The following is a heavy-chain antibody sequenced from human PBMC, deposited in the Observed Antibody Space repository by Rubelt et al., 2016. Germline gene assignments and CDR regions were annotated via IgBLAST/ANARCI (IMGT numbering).Heavy chain of an antibody. D-gene: IGHD6-19*01. Sequence: PGGSLRLSCAASGFTFSTYGMTWVRQAPGKGLEWVSGISGSGGSTYYADSVKGRFTISRDNSKNTLYLQMYSLRAEDTAVYYCAKILGIPVAGPFWGQGTLVTVSS. CDR2: ISGSGGST. CDR1: GFTFSTYG. CDR3: AKILGIPVAGPF. J-gene: IGHJ4*02. V-gene: IGHV3-23*01.